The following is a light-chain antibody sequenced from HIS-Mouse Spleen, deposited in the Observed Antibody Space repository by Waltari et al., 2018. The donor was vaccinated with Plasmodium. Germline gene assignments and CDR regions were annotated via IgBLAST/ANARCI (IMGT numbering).Light chain of an antibody. CDR2: KDS. Sequence: SYELTPPSSVSVSPGQTARITCSGDVLAKKYDRWFQQKPGQAPVLVIYKDSERPSGIPERFSGSSSGTTVTLTISGAQVEDEADYYCYSAADNNRVFGGGTKLTVL. CDR1: VLAKKY. J-gene: IGLJ3*02. V-gene: IGLV3-27*01. CDR3: YSAADNNRV.